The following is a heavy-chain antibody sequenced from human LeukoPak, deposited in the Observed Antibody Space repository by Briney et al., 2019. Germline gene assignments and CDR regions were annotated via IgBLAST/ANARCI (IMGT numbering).Heavy chain of an antibody. V-gene: IGHV3-23*01. CDR1: GFTFSRIA. CDR3: AKGQELDDGVFDS. J-gene: IGHJ4*02. CDR2: IRSNGETV. Sequence: PGGSLRLSCAASGFTFSRIAMSWVRQAPGKGLEWVSAIRSNGETVYNADSVKGRFTITRDNSRQTLFLQMSRLRVEDTATYYCAKGQELDDGVFDSWGQGTLVTVSS. D-gene: IGHD1-1*01.